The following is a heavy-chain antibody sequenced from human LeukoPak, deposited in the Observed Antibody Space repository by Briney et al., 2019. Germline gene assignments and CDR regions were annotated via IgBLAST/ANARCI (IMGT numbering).Heavy chain of an antibody. CDR2: ISWNSGSI. Sequence: GGSLRLSCAASGCTFDDYAIHWVRQAPGKGLEWVSGISWNSGSIGYADSVKGRFTISRDNAKKYLYLQMNSLRAEDTALYYCAKAIGGSYYVAFDYWGQGTLVTVSS. D-gene: IGHD1-26*01. CDR1: GCTFDDYA. V-gene: IGHV3-9*01. J-gene: IGHJ4*02. CDR3: AKAIGGSYYVAFDY.